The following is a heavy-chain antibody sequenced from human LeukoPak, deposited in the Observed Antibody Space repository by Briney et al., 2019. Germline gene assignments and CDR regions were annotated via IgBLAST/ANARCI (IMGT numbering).Heavy chain of an antibody. J-gene: IGHJ3*01. CDR2: VDPEDGET. V-gene: IGHV1-69-2*01. D-gene: IGHD2-15*01. CDR1: GYAFTDYY. CDR3: ATGYCSGGSCYSQNDAFDV. Sequence: ASVKISCKVSGYAFTDYYMHWVQQAPGKGLEWMGLVDPEDGETIYAEKFRGRVTITADTSTDTAYMELSGLRSEDTAVYYCATGYCSGGSCYSQNDAFDVWGPGTMVTVSS.